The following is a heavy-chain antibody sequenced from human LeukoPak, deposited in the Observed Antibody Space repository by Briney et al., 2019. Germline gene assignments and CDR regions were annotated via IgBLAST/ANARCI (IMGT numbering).Heavy chain of an antibody. CDR2: IFHTGTT. Sequence: TSETLSLTCTVSGGSISTYYWSWIRQPPGKGLECLGFIFHTGTTNYNPSLKSRVTISVDTSNNRFSLTLSSVTAADTAVYYCVSLAEGESGRGSWGQGTLVTVSS. CDR1: GGSISTYY. J-gene: IGHJ5*02. V-gene: IGHV4-59*01. D-gene: IGHD3-10*01. CDR3: VSLAEGESGRGS.